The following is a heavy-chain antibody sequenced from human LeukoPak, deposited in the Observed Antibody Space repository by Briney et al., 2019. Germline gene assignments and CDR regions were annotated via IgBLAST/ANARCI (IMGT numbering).Heavy chain of an antibody. CDR2: IYYSGST. V-gene: IGHV4-59*01. J-gene: IGHJ4*02. D-gene: IGHD5-18*01. Sequence: SETLSLTCNVSGGXISSYYCSWVRQPPGKGLEWLGYIYYSGSTNYNPSLKSRVTISVDTSKNQFSLKLSSVTAADTAVYYCARVPRSTVLGYSYGSYYFDYWGQGTLVTVSS. CDR1: GGXISSYY. CDR3: ARVPRSTVLGYSYGSYYFDY.